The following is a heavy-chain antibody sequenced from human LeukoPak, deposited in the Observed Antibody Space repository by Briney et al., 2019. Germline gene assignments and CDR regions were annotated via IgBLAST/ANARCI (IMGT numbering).Heavy chain of an antibody. CDR3: ARRSSSWSREDHAFDI. V-gene: IGHV5-51*01. J-gene: IGHJ3*02. CDR1: GYSFTSYW. CDR2: IYPGDSDT. D-gene: IGHD6-13*01. Sequence: GESLKISCKGSGYSFTSYWIGWVRQMPGKGLEWMGIIYPGDSDTRYSPSFQGQVTISADKSISTAYLQWSSLKASDTAMYYCARRSSSWSREDHAFDIWGQGTMVTVSS.